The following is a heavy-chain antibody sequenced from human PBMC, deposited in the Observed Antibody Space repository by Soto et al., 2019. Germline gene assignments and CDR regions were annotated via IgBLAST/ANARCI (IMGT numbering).Heavy chain of an antibody. Sequence: GGFLRLSCSAAGFTFSSYAMRWVRQAPGKGLEYVSSISTNGGSTHYADSVKGRFTISRDNSKNTQYLQMSSLRADDTAVYYCVKGEYYYDRSGYYPFDYWGQGTLVTVSS. CDR1: GFTFSSYA. CDR3: VKGEYYYDRSGYYPFDY. D-gene: IGHD3-22*01. J-gene: IGHJ4*02. V-gene: IGHV3-64D*06. CDR2: ISTNGGST.